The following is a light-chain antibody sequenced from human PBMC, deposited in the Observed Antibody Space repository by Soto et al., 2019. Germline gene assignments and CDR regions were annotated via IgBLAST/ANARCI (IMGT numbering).Light chain of an antibody. Sequence: DIQMTQSPSSLSASVGDRVTITCRASQGINTFLAWYQQKAGKAHKLLIYAAYTLQSGVQSRFSGSGSGTDFTLTISSLQSEDFATYYCKQLNSYPITFGQGTRLDIK. CDR2: AAY. J-gene: IGKJ5*01. CDR1: QGINTF. CDR3: KQLNSYPIT. V-gene: IGKV1-9*01.